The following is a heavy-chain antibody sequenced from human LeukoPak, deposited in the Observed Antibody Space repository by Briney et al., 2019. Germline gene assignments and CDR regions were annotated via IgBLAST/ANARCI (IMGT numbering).Heavy chain of an antibody. J-gene: IGHJ1*01. V-gene: IGHV1-69*13. CDR1: GGTFSSYA. CDR3: AGISKTSEYFQH. Sequence: SVKVSCKASGGTFSSYAISWVRQAPGQGLEWMGGIIPIFGTANYAQKFQGRVTITADESTNTAYMELSSLRSEDTAVYYCAGISKTSEYFQHWGQGTLVTVSS. CDR2: IIPIFGTA.